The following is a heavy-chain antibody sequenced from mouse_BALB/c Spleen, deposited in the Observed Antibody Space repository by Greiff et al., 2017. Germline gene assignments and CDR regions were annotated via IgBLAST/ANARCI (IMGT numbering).Heavy chain of an antibody. CDR1: GYTFTSYW. CDR2: IDPSDSET. D-gene: IGHD2-1*01. CDR3: ARNYGNYNAMDY. V-gene: IGHV1-69*02. Sequence: VQLQQPGAELVKPGAPVKLSCKASGYTFTSYWMNWVKQRPGRGLEWIGRIDPSDSETHYNQKFKDKATLTVDKSSSTAYIQLSSLTSEDSAVYYCARNYGNYNAMDYWGQGTSVTVSS. J-gene: IGHJ4*01.